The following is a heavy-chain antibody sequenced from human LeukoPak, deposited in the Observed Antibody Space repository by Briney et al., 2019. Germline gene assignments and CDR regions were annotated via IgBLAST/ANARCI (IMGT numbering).Heavy chain of an antibody. D-gene: IGHD6-13*01. CDR3: AKDRSTTWSFDY. J-gene: IGHJ4*02. Sequence: GGSLRLSCAASGFTFSFSGMYWVRQAPGKGLEWVAFISDDGSRKYYADSVKGRFTISRDNSKNTLLLQMNSLRTGDTAVYYCAKDRSTTWSFDYWGQGTLVTVSS. CDR2: ISDDGSRK. CDR1: GFTFSFSG. V-gene: IGHV3-30*18.